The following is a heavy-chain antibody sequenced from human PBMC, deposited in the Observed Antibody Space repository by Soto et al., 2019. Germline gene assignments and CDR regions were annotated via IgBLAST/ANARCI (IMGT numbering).Heavy chain of an antibody. Sequence: WRSLRLSCAATGYTFSRYWLHCVRQGPGKGLVWVSRINSDGSSISYADSVKGPFTISRDNDKNTLYLQMNSLRAEDTAVYYCERGWGNDYRNYVDDYYGMDVWAQGTTVTVSS. V-gene: IGHV3-74*01. CDR2: INSDGSSI. D-gene: IGHD4-4*01. J-gene: IGHJ6*02. CDR3: ERGWGNDYRNYVDDYYGMDV. CDR1: GYTFSRYW.